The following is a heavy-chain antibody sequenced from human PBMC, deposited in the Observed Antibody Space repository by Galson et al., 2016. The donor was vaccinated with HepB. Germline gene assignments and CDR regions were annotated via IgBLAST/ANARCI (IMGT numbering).Heavy chain of an antibody. V-gene: IGHV5-10-1*01. J-gene: IGHJ6*02. CDR3: AGSITSAGTPFSYGMDV. CDR2: IDPSDSYT. Sequence: QSGAEVKKPGESLRISCKGSGYSFTSYWITWVRQMPGEGLEWMGRIDPSDSYTNYSPSFRGHVSISADKSITTAYLQLSNLQASDTAIYYCAGSITSAGTPFSYGMDVWGQGTTVTVSS. CDR1: GYSFTSYW. D-gene: IGHD6-25*01.